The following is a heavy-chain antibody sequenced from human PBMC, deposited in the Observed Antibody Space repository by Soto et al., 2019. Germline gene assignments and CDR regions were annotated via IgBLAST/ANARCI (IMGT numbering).Heavy chain of an antibody. CDR2: ISGGNGNT. CDR3: LSSGSASFDY. CDR1: RYTFTNYA. D-gene: IGHD1-26*01. J-gene: IGHJ4*02. Sequence: VASVKVSCKAPRYTFTNYAIHWVRQAPGQRLEWMGWISGGNGNTYYSQHFQGRVTITRDTSASTAYMELSSLRSEDTAVYYCLSSGSASFDYWGQGTLVTVSS. V-gene: IGHV1-3*01.